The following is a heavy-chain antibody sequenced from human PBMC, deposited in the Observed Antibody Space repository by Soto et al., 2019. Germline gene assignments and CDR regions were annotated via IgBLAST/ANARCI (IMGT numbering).Heavy chain of an antibody. Sequence: PGGSLRLSCAASGFTFSGSAVHWVRQASGKGLEWVGRIRSKAYNYATAYAASVQGRFTISRDDSKNTAYLQMNSLKTEDTAVYYCTRLEQAPGVAYDFWGQGALVTVSS. J-gene: IGHJ4*02. V-gene: IGHV3-73*01. CDR2: IRSKAYNYAT. CDR1: GFTFSGSA. D-gene: IGHD5-12*01. CDR3: TRLEQAPGVAYDF.